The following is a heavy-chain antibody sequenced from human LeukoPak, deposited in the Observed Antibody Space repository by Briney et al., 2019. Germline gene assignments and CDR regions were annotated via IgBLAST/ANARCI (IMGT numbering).Heavy chain of an antibody. CDR1: GGTFSSYA. CDR2: IIPILGIA. CDR3: ASVADYYDGSGYLDY. D-gene: IGHD3-22*01. J-gene: IGHJ4*02. V-gene: IGHV1-69*04. Sequence: SVKVSCKASGGTFSSYAISWVRQAPGQGLEWMGRIIPILGIANYAQKFQGRVTITADKSTSTAYMELSSLRSEDTAVYYCASVADYYDGSGYLDYWGQGTLVTVSS.